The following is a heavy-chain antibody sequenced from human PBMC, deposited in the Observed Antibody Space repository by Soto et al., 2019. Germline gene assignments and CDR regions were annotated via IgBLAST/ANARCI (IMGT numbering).Heavy chain of an antibody. V-gene: IGHV4-4*02. CDR1: DDSISRNHW. Sequence: QVQLQESGPGLVKPSGTLSLICVVSDDSISRNHWWSWVRQPPGKGLEWLGEVHEGGTTNYNPSLKSRVTISMDRSKQQFSLMLTSVTAADTAVYHCAGGLGYRIDPWGQGTLVTVSS. D-gene: IGHD5-18*01. J-gene: IGHJ5*01. CDR2: VHEGGTT. CDR3: AGGLGYRIDP.